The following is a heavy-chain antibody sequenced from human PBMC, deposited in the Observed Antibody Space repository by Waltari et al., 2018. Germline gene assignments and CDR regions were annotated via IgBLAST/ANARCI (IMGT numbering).Heavy chain of an antibody. D-gene: IGHD2-15*01. V-gene: IGHV3-43*02. CDR2: ISVDGGST. CDR3: LPGSWDH. J-gene: IGHJ4*02. CDR1: GFTFDDST. Sequence: EVQLVESGGGVVQPGGSLRLSCASSGFTFDDSTMHWVRQAPGKGLEWVSLISVDGGSTYYADSVKGRFTISRDNRKNSLYLQMNSLRPEDTALYYCLPGSWDHWGQGTLVTVSS.